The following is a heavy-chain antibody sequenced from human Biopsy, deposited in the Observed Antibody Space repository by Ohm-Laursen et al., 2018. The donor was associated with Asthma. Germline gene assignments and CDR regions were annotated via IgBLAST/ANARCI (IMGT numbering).Heavy chain of an antibody. J-gene: IGHJ3*01. CDR3: ARTYYDFLTGQVNDAFAL. D-gene: IGHD3-9*01. V-gene: IGHV1-3*01. Sequence: ASVKVSCKPSGYNFISFAIHWVRQAPGQRLEWMGWINAGNGNTKYSQKFQGRVTITGDTSASTAYMDLRSLRPEDTAMYHCARTYYDFLTGQVNDAFALWGQGTMVTVSS. CDR2: INAGNGNT. CDR1: GYNFISFA.